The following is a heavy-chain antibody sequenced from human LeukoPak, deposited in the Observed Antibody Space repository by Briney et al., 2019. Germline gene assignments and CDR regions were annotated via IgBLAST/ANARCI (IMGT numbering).Heavy chain of an antibody. J-gene: IGHJ4*02. D-gene: IGHD4-17*01. V-gene: IGHV4-34*04. CDR1: GVSFDEYY. CDR2: INHSGYT. CDR3: TRMTTGHDY. Sequence: SETLSLTCAVSGVSFDEYYWAWVRQTPGKGLEWIGEINHSGYTNDSPSLKSRATLSVDTSRKQFSLNLRSVTVADAGIYYCTRMTTGHDYWGQGTLVTVSS.